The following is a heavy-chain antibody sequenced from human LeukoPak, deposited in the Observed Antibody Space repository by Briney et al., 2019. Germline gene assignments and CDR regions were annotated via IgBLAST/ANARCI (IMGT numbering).Heavy chain of an antibody. V-gene: IGHV1-69*13. D-gene: IGHD5-18*01. CDR2: IIPIFGTA. Sequence: ASVKVSCKASGYTFTSYGISWVRQAPGQGLEWMGGIIPIFGTANYAQKFQGRVTITADESTSTAYMELSSLRSEDTAVYYCARGGDNTAMAPWGQGTLVTVSS. J-gene: IGHJ5*02. CDR3: ARGGDNTAMAP. CDR1: GYTFTSYG.